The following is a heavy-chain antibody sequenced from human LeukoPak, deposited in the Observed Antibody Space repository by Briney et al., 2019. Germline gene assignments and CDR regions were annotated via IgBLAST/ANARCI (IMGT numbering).Heavy chain of an antibody. Sequence: GASVKVSCKASGYTFTGYYMHWVRQAPGQGLEWMGWMNPNSGNTGYAQKFQGRVTMTRNTSISTAYMELSSLRSEDTAVYYCARGMSQYSSGWYLVPWYYYYYMDVWGKGTTVTISS. J-gene: IGHJ6*03. D-gene: IGHD6-19*01. CDR2: MNPNSGNT. CDR3: ARGMSQYSSGWYLVPWYYYYYMDV. V-gene: IGHV1-8*02. CDR1: GYTFTGYY.